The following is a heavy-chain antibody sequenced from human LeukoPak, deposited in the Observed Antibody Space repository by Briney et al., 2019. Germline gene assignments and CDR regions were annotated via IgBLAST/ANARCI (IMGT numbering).Heavy chain of an antibody. D-gene: IGHD6-6*01. CDR1: GYIFSNFFSSYG. Sequence: ASVKVSCKASGYIFSNFFSSYGITWVRQAPGQGLEWMGWISPYNGKTKFAQKFQGIVTMTTETSTNTAYMELRRLRSDDTAVYYCARGLFIAARPLSDFCFQHWGQGTLVTVSS. CDR3: ARGLFIAARPLSDFCFQH. J-gene: IGHJ1*01. V-gene: IGHV1-18*01. CDR2: ISPYNGKT.